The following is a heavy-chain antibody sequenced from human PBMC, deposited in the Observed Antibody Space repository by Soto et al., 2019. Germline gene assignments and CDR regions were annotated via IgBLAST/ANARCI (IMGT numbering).Heavy chain of an antibody. D-gene: IGHD4-17*01. CDR1: GFTFSDYW. V-gene: IGHV3-74*01. CDR2: IKFDGSFT. J-gene: IGHJ6*02. CDR3: ARGLRNYYGVDV. Sequence: VQLVESGGGLVQPGGSLRLSCVAYGFTFSDYWMHWVRQAPGKGLVWASRIKFDGSFTSHADSVKGRFTISRDNARNTVHLQMDSLRAEDTGVYYCARGLRNYYGVDVWGQGTTVTVSS.